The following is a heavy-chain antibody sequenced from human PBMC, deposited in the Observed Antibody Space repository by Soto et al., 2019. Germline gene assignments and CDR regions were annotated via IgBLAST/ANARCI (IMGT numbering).Heavy chain of an antibody. CDR2: IYYSGST. CDR3: ARENDYGDYRNFDY. D-gene: IGHD4-17*01. V-gene: IGHV4-59*01. Sequence: PSETLSLTCTASGGSISSYYWSWIRQPPGKGLEWIGYIYYSGSTNYNPSLKSRVTISVDTSKNQFSLKLSSVTAADTAVYYCARENDYGDYRNFDYWGQGTLVTVSS. CDR1: GGSISSYY. J-gene: IGHJ4*02.